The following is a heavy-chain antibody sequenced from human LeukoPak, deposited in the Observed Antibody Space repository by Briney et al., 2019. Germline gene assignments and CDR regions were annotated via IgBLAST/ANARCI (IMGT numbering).Heavy chain of an antibody. J-gene: IGHJ4*02. V-gene: IGHV1-8*02. Sequence: ASVKVSCKASGSTFISYDINWVRQATGQGLGWMGWMNPNSGDTGYTQRFQGRVTMTRDTSISTAYMELSSLRPEDTAVYYCARGPYGTGSHFDFWGQGTLVTV. CDR3: ARGPYGTGSHFDF. CDR2: MNPNSGDT. D-gene: IGHD3-10*01. CDR1: GSTFISYD.